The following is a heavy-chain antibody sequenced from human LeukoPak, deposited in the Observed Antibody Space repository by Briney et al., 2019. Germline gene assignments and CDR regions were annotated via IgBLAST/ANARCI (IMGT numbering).Heavy chain of an antibody. J-gene: IGHJ4*02. V-gene: IGHV1-8*03. D-gene: IGHD3-10*01. CDR2: MNPNSGNT. CDR3: ARGKRQVWFGEQETPPVDY. CDR1: GCIFPSYV. Sequence: ASVRVSCKAAGCIFPSYVINWVGQATGRALEWVGGMNPNSGNTGYAQKFHGRVTITRNTSKSTAYMELSSLRSEDTAVYYCARGKRQVWFGEQETPPVDYWGQGTLVTVSS.